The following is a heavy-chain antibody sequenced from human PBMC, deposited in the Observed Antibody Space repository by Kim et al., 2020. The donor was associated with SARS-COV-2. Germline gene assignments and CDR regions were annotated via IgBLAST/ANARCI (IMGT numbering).Heavy chain of an antibody. CDR3: ARDLIGSRYGSGNYFDY. J-gene: IGHJ4*02. V-gene: IGHV1-69*13. Sequence: SVKVSCKASGGTFSSYAISWVRQAPGQGLEWMGGIIPIFGTANYAQKFQGRVTITADESTSTAYMELSSLRSEDTAVYYCARDLIGSRYGSGNYFDYWGQGTLVTVSS. CDR1: GGTFSSYA. D-gene: IGHD3-10*01. CDR2: IIPIFGTA.